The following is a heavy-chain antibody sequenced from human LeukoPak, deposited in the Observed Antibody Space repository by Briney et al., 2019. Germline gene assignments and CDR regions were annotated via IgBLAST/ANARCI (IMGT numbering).Heavy chain of an antibody. V-gene: IGHV1-24*01. Sequence: ASVKVSCKVSGYNLTELPMHWVRQAPGKGLEWMGGFDPEDGETIYAQKFQGRVTMTEDTSTDTAYMELSSLRSEDTAVYYCATVRADYDFWSGLWYYFDYWGQGTLVTVSS. D-gene: IGHD3-3*01. CDR3: ATVRADYDFWSGLWYYFDY. CDR2: FDPEDGET. CDR1: GYNLTELP. J-gene: IGHJ4*02.